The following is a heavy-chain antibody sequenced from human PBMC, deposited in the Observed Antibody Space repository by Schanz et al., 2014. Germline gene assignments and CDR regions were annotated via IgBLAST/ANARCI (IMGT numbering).Heavy chain of an antibody. J-gene: IGHJ5*02. V-gene: IGHV3-9*01. CDR3: ARGGARQLVHGFDP. CDR2: ISWNSGSV. CDR1: GFTFDNYA. D-gene: IGHD6-13*01. Sequence: DVQLVESGGGLVQPGRSLRLSCAASGFTFDNYAMHWVRQAPGKGLEWVAVISWNSGSVAYADSVKGRFTISRDDAKNSLYLQMNSLRAEDTAVYYCARGGARQLVHGFDPWGQGTLVTVSS.